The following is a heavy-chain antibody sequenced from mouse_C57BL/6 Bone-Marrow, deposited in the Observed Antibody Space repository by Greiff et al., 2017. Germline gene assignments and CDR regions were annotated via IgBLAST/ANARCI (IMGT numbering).Heavy chain of an antibody. CDR2: ISSGGDYI. Sequence: EVHLVESGAGLVKPGGSLKLSCAASGFTFSSYAMSWVRQTPEKRLEWVAYISSGGDYIYYADTVKGRFTISRDNARNTLYLQMSSLKSEDTAMYYCTVYYDYDDYFDYWGQGTTLTVSS. V-gene: IGHV5-9-1*02. J-gene: IGHJ2*01. CDR1: GFTFSSYA. D-gene: IGHD2-4*01. CDR3: TVYYDYDDYFDY.